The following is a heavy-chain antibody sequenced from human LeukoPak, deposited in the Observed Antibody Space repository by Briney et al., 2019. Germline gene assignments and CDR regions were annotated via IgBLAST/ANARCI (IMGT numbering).Heavy chain of an antibody. CDR3: ARELSSYGYLYYFDY. CDR2: IYTSGTT. Sequence: SETLSLTCTVSGGSISSYYWSWIRQPAGKGLEWIGRIYTSGTTHYNPSLKSRVTMSVDTSKNQFSLKLSSVTAADTAVYYCARELSSYGYLYYFDYWGQGTLVTVSS. J-gene: IGHJ4*02. D-gene: IGHD5-18*01. V-gene: IGHV4-4*07. CDR1: GGSISSYY.